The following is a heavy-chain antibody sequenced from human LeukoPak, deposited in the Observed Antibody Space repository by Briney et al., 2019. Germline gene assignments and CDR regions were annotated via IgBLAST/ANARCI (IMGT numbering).Heavy chain of an antibody. D-gene: IGHD3-10*01. Sequence: ASVKVSCKASGYTFTGYYMHWVRQAPGQGLEWMGWINPNSGGTNYAQKFQGRVTMTRDTSTSTAYMELRSLRSDDTAVYYCARGPLLLWFGTDYYYYYMDVWGKGTTVTVSS. J-gene: IGHJ6*03. CDR3: ARGPLLLWFGTDYYYYYMDV. CDR1: GYTFTGYY. V-gene: IGHV1-2*02. CDR2: INPNSGGT.